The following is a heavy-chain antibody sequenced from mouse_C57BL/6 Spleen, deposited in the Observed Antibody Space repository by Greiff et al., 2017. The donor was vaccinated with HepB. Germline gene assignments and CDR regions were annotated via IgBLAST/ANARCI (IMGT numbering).Heavy chain of an antibody. CDR3: ATYYSNYPFYFDY. D-gene: IGHD2-5*01. V-gene: IGHV1-54*01. J-gene: IGHJ2*01. Sequence: QVQLQQSGAELVRPGTSVKVSCKASGYAFTNYLIEWVKQRPGQGLEWIGVIYPGSGGTNYNEKFKGKATLTADKSSSTAYMQLSSLTSEDSAVYFCATYYSNYPFYFDYWGQGTTLTVSS. CDR2: IYPGSGGT. CDR1: GYAFTNYL.